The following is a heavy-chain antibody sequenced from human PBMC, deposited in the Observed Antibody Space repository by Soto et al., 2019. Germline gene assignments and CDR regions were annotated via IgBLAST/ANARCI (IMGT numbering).Heavy chain of an antibody. Sequence: QVQLVQSGAEVKKPGASVKVSCKASGYTFTSYGISWVRQAPGQGLEWMGWISAYNGNTNYAQELQGRVTMTTDTYTRTAYMELRSLGSDDTAVYDCARLRLRTSVTPIPLPYFDHWGQGTLVTVSS. CDR2: ISAYNGNT. J-gene: IGHJ4*02. D-gene: IGHD5-18*01. CDR3: ARLRLRTSVTPIPLPYFDH. V-gene: IGHV1-18*01. CDR1: GYTFTSYG.